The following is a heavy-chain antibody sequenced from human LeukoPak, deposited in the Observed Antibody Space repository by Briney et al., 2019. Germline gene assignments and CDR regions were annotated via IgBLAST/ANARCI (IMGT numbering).Heavy chain of an antibody. D-gene: IGHD3-22*01. Sequence: GGSLRLSCAASGFTFSNAWMSWVRQAPGKGLEWVANIKQDGSEKYYVDSVKGRFTISRDNAKNSLYLQMNSLRAEDTAVYYCARDQRSMIVVVEGDYWGQGTLVTVSS. J-gene: IGHJ4*02. V-gene: IGHV3-7*01. CDR1: GFTFSNAW. CDR2: IKQDGSEK. CDR3: ARDQRSMIVVVEGDY.